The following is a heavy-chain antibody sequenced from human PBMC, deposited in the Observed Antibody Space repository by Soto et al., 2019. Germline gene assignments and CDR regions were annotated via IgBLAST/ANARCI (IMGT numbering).Heavy chain of an antibody. CDR1: GGSISSYY. CDR2: IYYSGST. V-gene: IGHV4-59*01. J-gene: IGHJ4*02. CDR3: ARHFDDSSPAFDY. D-gene: IGHD3-22*01. Sequence: QVQLQESGPGLVKPSETLSLTCTVSGGSISSYYWSWIRQPPGKGLEWIGYIYYSGSTHYNPSLKSRVTMSGDTSKSQFALKLCAVTAADTAVYYCARHFDDSSPAFDYWGQGTLVTVSS.